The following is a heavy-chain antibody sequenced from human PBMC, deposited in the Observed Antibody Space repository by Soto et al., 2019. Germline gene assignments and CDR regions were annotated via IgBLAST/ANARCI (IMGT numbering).Heavy chain of an antibody. J-gene: IGHJ6*02. V-gene: IGHV4-59*12. D-gene: IGHD3-10*01. CDR2: MYNSGST. CDR1: GGSISSYY. CDR3: ASSSFLRSGDLLHVLDV. Sequence: PSETLSLTCTVSGGSISSYYWTWIRQPPGKGLEWIGFMYNSGSTHYNPSLKSRVTISLDTSKNQFSLNLRSVTAADTALYFCASSSFLRSGDLLHVLDVWGQGSTVIVSS.